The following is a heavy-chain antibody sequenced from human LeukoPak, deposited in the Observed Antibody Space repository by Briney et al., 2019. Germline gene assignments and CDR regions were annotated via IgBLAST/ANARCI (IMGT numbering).Heavy chain of an antibody. CDR2: IIGSGGSS. CDR1: GFTFSSYA. V-gene: IGHV3-23*01. CDR3: AKGPTGDFWSGYPY. J-gene: IGHJ4*02. Sequence: GGSLRLSCAASGFTFSSYAMSWVRQAPGKGLEWVSAIIGSGGSSYFADSVKGRFTIPRDNSKNTLYPQMNSLRAEDTAVYYCAKGPTGDFWSGYPYWGQGTLVTVSS. D-gene: IGHD3-3*01.